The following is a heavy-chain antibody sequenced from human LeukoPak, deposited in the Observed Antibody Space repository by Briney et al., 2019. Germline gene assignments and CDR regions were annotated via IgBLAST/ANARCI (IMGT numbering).Heavy chain of an antibody. J-gene: IGHJ4*02. CDR3: ARVGGDVVVPAAICFDY. V-gene: IGHV4-34*01. Sequence: SETLSLTCAVYGGSFSGYYWSWIRQPPGKGLEWIGEINHSGSTNYNPSLKSRVTISVDTSKNQFSLKRSSVTAADTAVYYCARVGGDVVVPAAICFDYWGQGTLVTVSS. D-gene: IGHD2-2*01. CDR2: INHSGST. CDR1: GGSFSGYY.